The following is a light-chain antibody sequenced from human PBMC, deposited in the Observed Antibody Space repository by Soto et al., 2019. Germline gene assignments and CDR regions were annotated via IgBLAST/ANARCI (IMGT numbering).Light chain of an antibody. CDR2: DVS. Sequence: QSALTQPASVSGSPGQSITSSCTGTSSDVGGYNYVSWYQQHPGKAPKLMIYDVSSRPSGVSNRFSGSKSGNTASLTISGLQAEDEADYYCSSYTGSSTVVFGGGTKLTVL. J-gene: IGLJ2*01. CDR3: SSYTGSSTVV. V-gene: IGLV2-14*03. CDR1: SSDVGGYNY.